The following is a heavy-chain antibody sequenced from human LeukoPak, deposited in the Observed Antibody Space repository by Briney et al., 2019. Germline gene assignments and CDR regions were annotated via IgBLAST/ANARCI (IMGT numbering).Heavy chain of an antibody. CDR1: GGSISSGNYC. D-gene: IGHD3-22*01. V-gene: IGHV4-31*03. CDR3: ARDLVAGDSSGYYYFDY. CDR2: ISYSGST. Sequence: PSETLSLTCTVSGGSISSGNYCWSWIRQHPGKGLEGIGCISYSGSTYNNPSLKSRVTISVDTSKNQFSLKLSSVTAADTAVYYCARDLVAGDSSGYYYFDYWGQGTLVTVSS. J-gene: IGHJ4*02.